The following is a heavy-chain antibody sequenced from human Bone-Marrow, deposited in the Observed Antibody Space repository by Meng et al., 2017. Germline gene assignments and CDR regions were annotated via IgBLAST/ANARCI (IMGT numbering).Heavy chain of an antibody. CDR3: ARGGIVATSSLDY. V-gene: IGHV6-1*01. J-gene: IGHJ4*02. CDR1: GDSVSNNSAS. CDR2: TYYRSKWYN. D-gene: IGHD5-12*01. Sequence: QVQLQQSGPGLVKPSQTLSLTGAISGDSVSNNSASWNWIRQSPSRGLELLGRTYYRSKWYNEYAVSVKSRIIINPDTSKNQFSLQLNSFTPEDTAVYYCARGGIVATSSLDYWGQGTLVTVSS.